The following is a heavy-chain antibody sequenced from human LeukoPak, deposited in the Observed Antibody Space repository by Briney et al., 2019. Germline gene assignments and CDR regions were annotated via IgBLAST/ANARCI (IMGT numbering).Heavy chain of an antibody. CDR3: ARARITGKRDAFDI. J-gene: IGHJ3*02. CDR1: GFTFSSYW. Sequence: GGSLRLSCAASGFTFSSYWMSWVRQAPEKGLEWVANIKQDGSEKYYVDSVKGRFTISRDNAKNSLYLQMNSLRAEDTAVYYCARARITGKRDAFDIWGQGTMVTVSS. CDR2: IKQDGSEK. V-gene: IGHV3-7*04. D-gene: IGHD1-14*01.